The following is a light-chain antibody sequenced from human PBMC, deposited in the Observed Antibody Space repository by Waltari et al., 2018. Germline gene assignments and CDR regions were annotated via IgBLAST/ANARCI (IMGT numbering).Light chain of an antibody. Sequence: DIQLTQSPSSLSASVGDRVTITCRASQSIRTFLNWYQHKPGEAPKLLISGASNLRSGVPSRFSGSGSGTSFTLTITSLQPEDFASYYCQQFYSTPGLSFGGGTKVEIK. CDR3: QQFYSTPGLS. V-gene: IGKV1-39*01. J-gene: IGKJ4*01. CDR2: GAS. CDR1: QSIRTF.